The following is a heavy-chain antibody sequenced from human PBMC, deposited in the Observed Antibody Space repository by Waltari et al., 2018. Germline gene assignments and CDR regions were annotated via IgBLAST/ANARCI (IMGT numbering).Heavy chain of an antibody. Sequence: QLQLQESGPRLVKHSETLPLPCTVSGGSITSNRHYWGCIRQLPGQGLERIGCISYTGTTYSSPPRKSLVTISRDTSKNQLGLTLGSVTAAYTALYYCATYIGASLGTAAFDVWGQGTMVTVSS. CDR1: GGSITSNRHY. CDR2: ISYTGTT. J-gene: IGHJ3*01. V-gene: IGHV4-39*01. D-gene: IGHD5-12*01. CDR3: ATYIGASLGTAAFDV.